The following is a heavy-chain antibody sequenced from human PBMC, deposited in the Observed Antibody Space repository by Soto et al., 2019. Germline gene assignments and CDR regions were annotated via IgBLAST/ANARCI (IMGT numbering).Heavy chain of an antibody. CDR3: VKGDGDRCDCGRYLGRQ. V-gene: IGHV3-74*01. CDR1: GFTFSSYW. Sequence: EVQLVESGGGLVQPGGSLRLSCAASGFTFSSYWMHWVRQAPGPGLEWVSRMNMAGNRISYVDSVKGRCTISRDNAKNKFYMGIESARVEDTGVDYCVKGDGDRCDCGRYLGRQWGQGSLVTVSS. J-gene: IGHJ4*02. D-gene: IGHD2-21*01. CDR2: MNMAGNRI.